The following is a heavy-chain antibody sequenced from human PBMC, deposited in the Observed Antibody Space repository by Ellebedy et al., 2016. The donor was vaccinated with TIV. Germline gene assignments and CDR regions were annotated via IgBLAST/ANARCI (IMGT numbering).Heavy chain of an antibody. D-gene: IGHD3-22*01. CDR3: ARGWITMMSSDY. Sequence: PGGSLRLSCAASGFTFSSYSMNWVRQAPGKGLEWVSSISSSSSYIYYADSVKGRFTISRDNAKNSLYLQMNSLRAEDTAVYYCARGWITMMSSDYWGQGTLVTVSS. J-gene: IGHJ4*02. CDR1: GFTFSSYS. V-gene: IGHV3-21*01. CDR2: ISSSSSYI.